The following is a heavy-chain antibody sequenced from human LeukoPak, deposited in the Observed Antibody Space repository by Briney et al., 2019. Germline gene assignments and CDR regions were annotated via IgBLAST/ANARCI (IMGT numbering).Heavy chain of an antibody. CDR3: TTATDDWLLWRGDY. V-gene: IGHV3-30*03. Sequence: PGRSLRLSCIGSRFDFSHYGMHWVRRAPGRGPEWVAVVSADGSERHYADAVKGRFTISRDDSKNTLYLQMNSLKTEDTAVYYCTTATDDWLLWRGDYWGQGTLVTVSS. J-gene: IGHJ4*02. D-gene: IGHD3-9*01. CDR2: VSADGSER. CDR1: RFDFSHYG.